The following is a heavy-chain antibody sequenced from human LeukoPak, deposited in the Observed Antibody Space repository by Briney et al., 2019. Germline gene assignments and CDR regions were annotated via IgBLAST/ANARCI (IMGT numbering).Heavy chain of an antibody. CDR1: GFTFSSYS. V-gene: IGHV3-21*01. CDR2: ISSSSYI. Sequence: PGGSLRLSCAASGFTFSSYSMNWVRQAPGKGLEWVSSISSSSYIYYADSVKGRFTISRDNAKNSLYLQMNSLRAEDTAVYYCARANKGGWLLDYWGQGTLVTVSS. D-gene: IGHD6-19*01. CDR3: ARANKGGWLLDY. J-gene: IGHJ4*02.